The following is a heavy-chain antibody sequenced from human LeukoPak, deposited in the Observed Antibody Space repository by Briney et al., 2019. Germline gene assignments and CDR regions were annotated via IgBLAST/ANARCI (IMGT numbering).Heavy chain of an antibody. CDR3: ARGNNFYGSSLAFDI. Sequence: SETLSLTCTVSGGSISSYYWSWIRQPPGKGLEWIGYIYYSGSTNYNPSLKSRVTISVDTSKNQFSLKLSSVTAADTAVYYCARGNNFYGSSLAFDILGQGTIVTGSS. D-gene: IGHD3-10*01. CDR2: IYYSGST. J-gene: IGHJ3*02. V-gene: IGHV4-59*01. CDR1: GGSISSYY.